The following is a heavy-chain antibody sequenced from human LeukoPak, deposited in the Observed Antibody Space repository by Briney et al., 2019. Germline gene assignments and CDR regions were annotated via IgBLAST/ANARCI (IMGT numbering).Heavy chain of an antibody. Sequence: ASVKVSCKASGYTFTSYGISWVRQAPGQRLEWMGWINAGNGNTKYSQKFQDRVTITRDTSASTAYMELSSLRSEDTAVYYCARRGVPDYYESSGGLDYWGQGTLVTVSS. J-gene: IGHJ4*02. V-gene: IGHV1-3*01. D-gene: IGHD3-22*01. CDR2: INAGNGNT. CDR3: ARRGVPDYYESSGGLDY. CDR1: GYTFTSYG.